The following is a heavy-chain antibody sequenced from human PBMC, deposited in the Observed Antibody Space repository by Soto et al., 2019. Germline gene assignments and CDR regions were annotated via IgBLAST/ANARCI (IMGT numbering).Heavy chain of an antibody. V-gene: IGHV5-10-1*01. CDR1: GYSFASYW. J-gene: IGHJ6*02. CDR3: ASARGLAAAYYYYGMDV. CDR2: IDPSDSYT. Sequence: PRESLKISCKGSGYSFASYWISWVRQMPGKGLEWMGRIDPSDSYTNYSPSFQGHVTISADKSISTAYLQWSSLKASDTAMYYCASARGLAAAYYYYGMDVWGQGTAVTVSS. D-gene: IGHD6-13*01.